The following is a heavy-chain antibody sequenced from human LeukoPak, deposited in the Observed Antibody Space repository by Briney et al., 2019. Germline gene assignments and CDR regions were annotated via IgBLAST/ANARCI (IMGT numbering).Heavy chain of an antibody. CDR1: GGSISSSSYY. CDR3: ASGGYSYGYPTW. Sequence: SVTLSLTCTVSGGSISSSSYYWGWIRQPPGKGLEWIGSIYYSGSTYYNPSLKSRVTISVDTSKNQFSLKLSSVTAADTAVYYCASGGYSYGYPTWWGQGTLVTVSS. D-gene: IGHD5-18*01. CDR2: IYYSGST. J-gene: IGHJ4*02. V-gene: IGHV4-39*01.